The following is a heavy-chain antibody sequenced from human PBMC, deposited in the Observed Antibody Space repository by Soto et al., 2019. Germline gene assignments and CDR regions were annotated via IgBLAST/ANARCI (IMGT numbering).Heavy chain of an antibody. J-gene: IGHJ6*02. CDR3: ARGTIAVAGTHFGNFGYYYYGMDV. CDR2: INHSGST. D-gene: IGHD6-19*01. V-gene: IGHV4-34*01. Sequence: SETLSLTCAVYGGSFSGYYWSWIRQPPGKGLEWIGEINHSGSTNYNPSLKSRVTISVDTSKNQFSLKLSSVTAADTAVYYCARGTIAVAGTHFGNFGYYYYGMDVWGQGATVTVSS. CDR1: GGSFSGYY.